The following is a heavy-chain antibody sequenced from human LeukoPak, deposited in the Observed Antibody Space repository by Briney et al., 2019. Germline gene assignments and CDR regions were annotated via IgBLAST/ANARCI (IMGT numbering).Heavy chain of an antibody. CDR3: ARRGGDYYYGMDV. Sequence: GESLRISCKGSGYSFTSYRIGWVRQMPGKGLEWMGIIYPGDSDTRYSPSFQGQVTISADKSISTAYLQWSSLKASDTAMYYCARRGGDYYYGMDVWGQGTTVTVSS. CDR2: IYPGDSDT. J-gene: IGHJ6*02. D-gene: IGHD3-10*01. CDR1: GYSFTSYR. V-gene: IGHV5-51*01.